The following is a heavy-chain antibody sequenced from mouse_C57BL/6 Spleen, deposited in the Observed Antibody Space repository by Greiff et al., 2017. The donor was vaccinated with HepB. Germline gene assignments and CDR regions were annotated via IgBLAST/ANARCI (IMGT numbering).Heavy chain of an antibody. V-gene: IGHV1-69*01. CDR1: GYTFTSYW. Sequence: VQLQQSGAELVMPGASVKLSCKASGYTFTSYWMHWVKQRPGQGLEWIGEIDPYDSYTNYNQKFKGKSTLTVDKSSSTAYMQLSSLTSEDSAVYYGARPRYGSAFAYWGQGTLVTGSA. CDR3: ARPRYGSAFAY. CDR2: IDPYDSYT. D-gene: IGHD1-1*01. J-gene: IGHJ3*01.